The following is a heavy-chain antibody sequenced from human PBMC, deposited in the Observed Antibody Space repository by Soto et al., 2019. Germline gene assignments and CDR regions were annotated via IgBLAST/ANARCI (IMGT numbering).Heavy chain of an antibody. V-gene: IGHV4-39*01. Sequence: QLQLQESGPGLVKPSETLSLTCTVSGGSISSSSYYWGWIRQPPGKGLEWIGSIYYSGSTYYNPSLKRRVTISLDTSKDPFPLKVSPVTGAGTAVYYWARHEAPRGWLFDLWGQGTLV. D-gene: IGHD3-22*01. CDR2: IYYSGST. J-gene: IGHJ4*02. CDR3: ARHEAPRGWLFDL. CDR1: GGSISSSSYY.